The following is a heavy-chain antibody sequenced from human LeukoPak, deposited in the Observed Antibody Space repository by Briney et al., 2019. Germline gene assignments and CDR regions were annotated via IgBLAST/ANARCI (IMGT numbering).Heavy chain of an antibody. Sequence: SVKVSCKASGGTFSSYAISWVRQAPGQGLEWMGGIIPIFGTANYAQKFQGRVTITADESTSTAYMELSSLRSEDTAVYYCARDLTDDYYYYYYMDVWGKGTTVTVSS. CDR2: IIPIFGTA. J-gene: IGHJ6*03. V-gene: IGHV1-69*13. CDR1: GGTFSSYA. D-gene: IGHD2-8*02. CDR3: ARDLTDDYYYYYYMDV.